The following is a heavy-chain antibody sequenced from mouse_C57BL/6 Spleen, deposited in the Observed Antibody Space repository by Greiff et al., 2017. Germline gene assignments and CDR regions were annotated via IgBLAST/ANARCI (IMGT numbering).Heavy chain of an antibody. CDR3: AREETWRYYFDY. Sequence: QVQLQQSGAELVKPGASVKISCTASGYAFSSYWMNWVKQRPGKGLEWIGQIYPGDGDTNYNGKFKGKATLTADKSSSTAYMQLSSLTSEDSAVYFCAREETWRYYFDYWGQGTTLTVSS. CDR2: IYPGDGDT. CDR1: GYAFSSYW. J-gene: IGHJ2*01. V-gene: IGHV1-80*01.